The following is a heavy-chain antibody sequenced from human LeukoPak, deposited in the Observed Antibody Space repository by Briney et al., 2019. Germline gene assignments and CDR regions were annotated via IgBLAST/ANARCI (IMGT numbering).Heavy chain of an antibody. V-gene: IGHV4-30-4*08. CDR2: IYYSGST. CDR1: GGSISGGDYY. CDR3: ARDGGYSYGLFDY. J-gene: IGHJ4*02. Sequence: SQTLSLTCTVSGGSISGGDYYWSWIRQPPGKGLEWIGYIYYSGSTYYNPSLKSRVTISVDTSKNQFSLKLSSVTAADTAVYYCARDGGYSYGLFDYWGQGTLVTVSS. D-gene: IGHD5-18*01.